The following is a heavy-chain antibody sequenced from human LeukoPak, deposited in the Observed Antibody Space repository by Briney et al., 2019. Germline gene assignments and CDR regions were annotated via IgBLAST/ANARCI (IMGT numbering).Heavy chain of an antibody. V-gene: IGHV4-39*01. CDR1: GGSISSSSYY. J-gene: IGHJ4*02. CDR3: ARTYSYDTSGYY. Sequence: SETLSLTCTVSGGSISSSSYYWGWIRQPRGKGLEWIGNIYYSGSTYYNPSLKSRVTISVDTSKNQFSLKLSSVTAADTAVYYCARTYSYDTSGYYWRQGTLVTVSS. CDR2: IYYSGST. D-gene: IGHD3-22*01.